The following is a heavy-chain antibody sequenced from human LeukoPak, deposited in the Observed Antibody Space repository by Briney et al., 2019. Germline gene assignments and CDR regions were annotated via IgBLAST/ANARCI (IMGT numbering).Heavy chain of an antibody. Sequence: SETLSLTCTVSGGSISSYNWNWIRQPAGEGLEWIWRIYTSGGTNYNPSLKSRVTMSVDTSKNQFSLQLNSVTPEDTAVYFFARDQTGDLQFDYWGQGTLVTVSS. CDR3: ARDQTGDLQFDY. CDR1: GGSISSYN. D-gene: IGHD3-16*01. V-gene: IGHV4-4*07. CDR2: IYTSGGT. J-gene: IGHJ4*02.